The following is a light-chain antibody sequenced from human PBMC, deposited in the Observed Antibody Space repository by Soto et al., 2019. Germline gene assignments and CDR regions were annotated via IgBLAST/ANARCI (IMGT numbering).Light chain of an antibody. Sequence: EIVLTQSPGPLSLSPGERATLSCRASQSISTSYLAWYQQKPGQAPRLLIYGASSRLTGIPDRFSGSGSGTVFTLTISRLEPEDFAVYYCQQYGSSWTFGQGTKVEIK. J-gene: IGKJ1*01. V-gene: IGKV3-20*01. CDR2: GAS. CDR1: QSISTSY. CDR3: QQYGSSWT.